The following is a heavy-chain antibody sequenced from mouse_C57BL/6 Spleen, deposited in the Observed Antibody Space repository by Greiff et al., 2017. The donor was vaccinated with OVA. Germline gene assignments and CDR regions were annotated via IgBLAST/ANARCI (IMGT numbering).Heavy chain of an antibody. V-gene: IGHV1-59*01. CDR1: GYTFTSYW. J-gene: IGHJ4*01. CDR3: AARGRDNAMDY. CDR2: IDPSDSYT. Sequence: QVQLQQPGAELVRPGTSVKLSCKASGYTFTSYWMHWVKQRPGQGLEWIGVIDPSDSYTNYNQKFKGKATLTVDTSSSTAYMQLSSLTSEDSAVYYCAARGRDNAMDYWGQGTSVTVSS. D-gene: IGHD3-3*01.